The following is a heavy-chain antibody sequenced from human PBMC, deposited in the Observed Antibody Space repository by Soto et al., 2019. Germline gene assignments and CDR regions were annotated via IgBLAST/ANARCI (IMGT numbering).Heavy chain of an antibody. CDR3: ARSPRPRWYFDY. V-gene: IGHV1-18*01. Sequence: ASVKVSCKASGYTFTSYGISWVRQAPGQGLEWMGWISAYNGNTNYAQKLQGRVTMTTDTSTSAAYMELRSLRSDDTAVYYCARSPRPRWYFDYWGQGTLVTVPS. CDR1: GYTFTSYG. J-gene: IGHJ4*02. D-gene: IGHD2-15*01. CDR2: ISAYNGNT.